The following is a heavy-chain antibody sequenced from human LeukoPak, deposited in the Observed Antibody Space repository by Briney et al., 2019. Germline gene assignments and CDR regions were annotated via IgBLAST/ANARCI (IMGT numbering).Heavy chain of an antibody. CDR1: GFTFSTYE. V-gene: IGHV3-48*03. J-gene: IGHJ4*02. D-gene: IGHD1-1*01. CDR3: ARDQNWSPDW. Sequence: GGSLRLSCAASGFTFSTYEMNWVRQAPGKGLEWVSHINSRGNTKHYSDSVKGRFTVSRDNAKNSLYLQMNSLRAEDTAMYYCARDQNWSPDWWGQGTLVTVSS. CDR2: INSRGNTK.